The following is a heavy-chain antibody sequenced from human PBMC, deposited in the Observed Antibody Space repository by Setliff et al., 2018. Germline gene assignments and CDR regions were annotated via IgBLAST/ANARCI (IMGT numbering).Heavy chain of an antibody. Sequence: PSETLSLTCTVSGDSISSYYWSWIRQPPWKGLEWIGYIYTSGSTNYNPSLRSRVTTSVDMSKNQFSLKLSSVTAADTAVYYCARGSYFDSSGYSPDYFDYWGRGTQVTVSS. D-gene: IGHD3-22*01. CDR1: GDSISSYY. J-gene: IGHJ4*02. CDR3: ARGSYFDSSGYSPDYFDY. CDR2: IYTSGST. V-gene: IGHV4-4*08.